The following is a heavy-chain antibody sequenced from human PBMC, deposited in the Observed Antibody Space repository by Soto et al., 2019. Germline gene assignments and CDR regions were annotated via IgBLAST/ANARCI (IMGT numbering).Heavy chain of an antibody. CDR3: ARDYYGMDV. CDR1: GGSISGGGYS. J-gene: IGHJ6*02. Sequence: TLSLTCTVSGGSISGGGYSGSWIRQSPGKGLEWIGYTYQSGSAYYNPSLKRRVTISVDRSKNQFSLNLTSVTAADTAVYYCARDYYGMDVWGQGTTVTVSS. CDR2: TYQSGSA. V-gene: IGHV4-30-2*06.